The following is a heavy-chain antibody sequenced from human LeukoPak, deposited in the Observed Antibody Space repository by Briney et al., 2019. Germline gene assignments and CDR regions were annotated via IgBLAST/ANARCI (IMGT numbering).Heavy chain of an antibody. V-gene: IGHV3-11*06. D-gene: IGHD2-2*01. Sequence: GGSLRLSCAASGFTFSDYYMSWVRQAPGRGLEWVSSISNSGDITNYADSVKGRFSISRDDSKNTLFLQMNSLRAEDTAVYYCARDGGSAMPFDYWGQGTLVTVSS. CDR2: ISNSGDIT. J-gene: IGHJ4*02. CDR3: ARDGGSAMPFDY. CDR1: GFTFSDYY.